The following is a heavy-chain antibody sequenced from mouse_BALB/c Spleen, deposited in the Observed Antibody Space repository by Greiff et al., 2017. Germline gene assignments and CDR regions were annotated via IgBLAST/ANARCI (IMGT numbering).Heavy chain of an antibody. Sequence: QVQLQQPGAELVKPGASVKLSCKASGYTFTSYWMHWVKQRPGQGLEWIGEINPSNGRTNYNEKFKSKATLTVDKSSSTAYMQLSSLTSEDSAVYDGARRYGYAYDYAMDYWGQGTSVTVSS. J-gene: IGHJ4*01. CDR3: ARRYGYAYDYAMDY. CDR1: GYTFTSYW. CDR2: INPSNGRT. D-gene: IGHD1-2*01. V-gene: IGHV1S81*02.